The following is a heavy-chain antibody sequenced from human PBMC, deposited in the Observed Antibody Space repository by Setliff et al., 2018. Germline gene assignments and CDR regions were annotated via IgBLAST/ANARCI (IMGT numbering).Heavy chain of an antibody. D-gene: IGHD1-1*01. V-gene: IGHV4-28*03. CDR2: IYHDGNP. CDR3: AKGGGRYHSDS. Sequence: SETLSLTCAVSGVSVNSLTWWSWVRQTPGKGLEWIGFIYHDGNPKFNPSVNYNPSLKSRVTISMDKSNNQFSLKLTSMTAADTAVYYCAKGGGRYHSDSWGQGILVTVSS. CDR1: GVSVNSLTW. J-gene: IGHJ4*02.